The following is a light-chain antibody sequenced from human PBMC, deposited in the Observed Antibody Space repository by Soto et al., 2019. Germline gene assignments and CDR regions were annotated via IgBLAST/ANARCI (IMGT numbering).Light chain of an antibody. CDR1: SSDVGAHDF. CDR3: NSDTLSKTVI. J-gene: IGLJ2*01. CDR2: EVT. Sequence: QSALTQPASVSGSPGQSITISCSGTSSDVGAHDFVSWYQHHPDKAPKVIIFEVTKRPSGVSDRFSGSKTGNTASLTISGLQAEDEAAYYCNSDTLSKTVIFGGGTKLTVL. V-gene: IGLV2-14*01.